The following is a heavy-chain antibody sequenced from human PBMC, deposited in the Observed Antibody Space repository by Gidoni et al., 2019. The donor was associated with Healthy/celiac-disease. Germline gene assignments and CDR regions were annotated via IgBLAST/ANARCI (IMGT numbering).Heavy chain of an antibody. CDR1: GFTVSSNY. V-gene: IGHV3-66*01. Sequence: EVQLVASGGGLVPPGGSLRLSCAASGFTVSSNYMSWVRQAPGKGLEWFSVIYRGGSKYYADSVKGRFTIPGDNSKKTLYLQMNSLRAEDMAVYYGARADSGWYGGGFDPWGQGTLVTVSS. D-gene: IGHD6-19*01. CDR3: ARADSGWYGGGFDP. CDR2: IYRGGSK. J-gene: IGHJ5*02.